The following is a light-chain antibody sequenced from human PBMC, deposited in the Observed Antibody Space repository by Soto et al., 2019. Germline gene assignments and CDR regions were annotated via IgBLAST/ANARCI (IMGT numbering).Light chain of an antibody. CDR2: RNN. CDR3: AAWDDSLNGGV. V-gene: IGLV1-47*01. Sequence: QSVLTQPPSASGTPGQGVTISCSGSSSNIGTNYVYWYQQLPGTAPKLLIYRNNQRPSGVSDRFSGSKSGTSASLAISGLRSDDEADYYCAAWDDSLNGGVFGGGTQLTVL. CDR1: SSNIGTNY. J-gene: IGLJ2*01.